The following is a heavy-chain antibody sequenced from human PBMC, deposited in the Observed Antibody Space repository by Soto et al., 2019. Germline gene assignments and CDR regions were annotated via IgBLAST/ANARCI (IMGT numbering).Heavy chain of an antibody. V-gene: IGHV3-7*03. Sequence: PEGSLRLSCAASGFTFHYYWMTWVRQAPGKGLEWVANVKPDGSATFYADSLKGRFTVSRDNANNSVSLQMHSLRADDTAVYYCARDRERVTVNGGIALGAMQVWGHGTTVTVSS. CDR3: ARDRERVTVNGGIALGAMQV. J-gene: IGHJ6*02. CDR1: GFTFHYYW. D-gene: IGHD3-22*01. CDR2: VKPDGSAT.